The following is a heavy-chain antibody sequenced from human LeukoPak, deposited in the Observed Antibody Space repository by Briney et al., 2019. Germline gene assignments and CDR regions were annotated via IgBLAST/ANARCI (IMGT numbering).Heavy chain of an antibody. V-gene: IGHV5-51*01. CDR1: GFDFTSYG. CDR2: IYPGGSNG. Sequence: GESLKISCKCPGFDFTSYGIAWVRQMPGKGLEWMGNIYPGGSNGRYSPSFQGQVTMSADKSITTVYLQWSSLKASDTAMYYCARHFRRAWFGFWGQGSLVTVSS. CDR3: ARHFRRAWFGF. J-gene: IGHJ4*02.